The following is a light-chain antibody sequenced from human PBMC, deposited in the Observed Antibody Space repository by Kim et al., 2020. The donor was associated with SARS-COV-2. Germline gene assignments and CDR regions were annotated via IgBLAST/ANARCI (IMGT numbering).Light chain of an antibody. CDR3: QSYDNRLSGSMV. CDR1: RSNIGAGLA. J-gene: IGLJ3*02. Sequence: RDTITCTRSRSNIGAGLAIHWYQNMPGIPPKLLIYFNNRRPTGVPDRFSGSKTGSSAALAITGRQADDEADYYCQSYDNRLSGSMVYGGGTKVTVL. CDR2: FNN. V-gene: IGLV1-40*01.